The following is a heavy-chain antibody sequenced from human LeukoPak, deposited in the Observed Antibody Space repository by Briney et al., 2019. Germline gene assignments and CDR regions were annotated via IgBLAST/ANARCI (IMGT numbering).Heavy chain of an antibody. D-gene: IGHD1-26*01. J-gene: IGHJ4*02. CDR2: IYYSGST. CDR3: ASVGGDN. V-gene: IGHV4-59*08. Sequence: NASETLSLTCTVSGGSISSYYWSWIRQPPGKGLEWIGYIYYSGSTNYNPSLKSRVTISVDTSKNQFSLKLSSVTAADTAVYYCASVGGDNWGQGTLVTVSS. CDR1: GGSISSYY.